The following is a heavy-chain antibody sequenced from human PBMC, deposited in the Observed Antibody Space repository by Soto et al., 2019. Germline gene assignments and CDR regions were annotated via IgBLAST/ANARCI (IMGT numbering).Heavy chain of an antibody. CDR1: VFIFIDDS. D-gene: IGHD6-6*01. V-gene: IGHV3-30-3*01. CDR2: ISPDGGNQ. Sequence: SXRLSCVASVFIFIDDSMHWARQAPGKGLVWVALISPDGGNQYYSESAKGRFTISRDNSKNTLYLQMNDLRPDDTALYYCARENSRIAPRLFQHWGHGSLVTVSS. CDR3: ARENSRIAPRLFQH. J-gene: IGHJ1*01.